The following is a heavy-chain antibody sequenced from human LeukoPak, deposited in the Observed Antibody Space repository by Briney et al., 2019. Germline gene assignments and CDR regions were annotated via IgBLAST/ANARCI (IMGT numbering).Heavy chain of an antibody. CDR1: GYTFTSYG. J-gene: IGHJ4*02. CDR3: ARDIGPSRITMIVVVNRAYFDY. D-gene: IGHD3-22*01. CDR2: ISAYNGIT. V-gene: IGHV1-18*01. Sequence: GASVKVSCKASGYTFTSYGISWVRQAPGQGLEWMGWISAYNGITNYAQKLQGRVTMTTDTSTSTAYMELRSLRSDDTAVYYCARDIGPSRITMIVVVNRAYFDYWGQGTLVTVSS.